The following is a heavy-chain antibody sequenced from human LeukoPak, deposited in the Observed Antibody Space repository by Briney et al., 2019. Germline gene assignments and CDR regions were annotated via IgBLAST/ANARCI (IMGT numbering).Heavy chain of an antibody. J-gene: IGHJ4*02. CDR1: GGSISSYY. D-gene: IGHD3-22*01. CDR2: IYYSGST. CDR3: AGGTYDSSGYYSEAFDY. V-gene: IGHV4-59*08. Sequence: SETLSLTCTVSGGSISSYYWSWIRQPPGKGLEWIGYIYYSGSTNYNPSLKSRVTISVDTSKNQFSLKLSSVTAADMAVYYCAGGTYDSSGYYSEAFDYWGQGTLVTVSS.